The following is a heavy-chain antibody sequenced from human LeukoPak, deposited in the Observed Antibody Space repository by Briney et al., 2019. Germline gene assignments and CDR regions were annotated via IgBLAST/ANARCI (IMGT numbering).Heavy chain of an antibody. V-gene: IGHV4-34*01. CDR2: INHSGST. CDR3: ARGPGGNPLGRFDYGMDV. J-gene: IGHJ6*02. Sequence: SETLSLTCAVYGGSFSGYYWSWIRQPPGKGLEWIGEINHSGSTNYNPSLKSRVTTSVDTSKNQFSLKLSSVTAADTAVYYCARGPGGNPLGRFDYGMDVWGQGTTVTVSS. D-gene: IGHD4-23*01. CDR1: GGSFSGYY.